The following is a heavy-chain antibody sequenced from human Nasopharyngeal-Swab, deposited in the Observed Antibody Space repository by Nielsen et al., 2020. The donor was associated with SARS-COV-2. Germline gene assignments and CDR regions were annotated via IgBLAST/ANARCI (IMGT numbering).Heavy chain of an antibody. V-gene: IGHV1-18*01. CDR2: ISAYNGNT. CDR3: ARVSREIEYSSSLYYYYNYMDV. J-gene: IGHJ6*03. D-gene: IGHD6-6*01. Sequence: WVRQAPGQGLEWMGWISAYNGNTNYAQKLQGRVTMTTDTSTSTAYMELRSLRSDDTAVYYCARVSREIEYSSSLYYYYNYMDVGAKGTTVPSP.